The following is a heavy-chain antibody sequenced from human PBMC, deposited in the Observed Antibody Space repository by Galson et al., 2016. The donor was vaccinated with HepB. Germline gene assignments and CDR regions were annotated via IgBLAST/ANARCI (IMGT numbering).Heavy chain of an antibody. CDR3: ARARQGYSYGSFDS. J-gene: IGHJ4*02. D-gene: IGHD5-18*01. CDR2: INTDGSSI. CDR1: EFTFSNHW. V-gene: IGHV3-74*01. Sequence: SLRLSCAASEFTFSNHWMHWVRQPPGKGLVWVSRINTDGSSISYGDSVKGRFTIHRDNVRNTLFLQMNTLRAEDTAVYYCARARQGYSYGSFDSWGQGTLVTVSS.